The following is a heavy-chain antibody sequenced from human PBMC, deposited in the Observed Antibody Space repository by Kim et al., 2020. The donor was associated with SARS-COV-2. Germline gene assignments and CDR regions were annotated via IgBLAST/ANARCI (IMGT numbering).Heavy chain of an antibody. V-gene: IGHV3-73*01. CDR3: TRHGGIAEIDY. CDR2: T. J-gene: IGHJ4*02. Sequence: TAYAASVKGRFTISRDDSKNTAYLQMNSLKTEDTAVYYCTRHGGIAEIDYWGQGTLVTVSS. D-gene: IGHD6-13*01.